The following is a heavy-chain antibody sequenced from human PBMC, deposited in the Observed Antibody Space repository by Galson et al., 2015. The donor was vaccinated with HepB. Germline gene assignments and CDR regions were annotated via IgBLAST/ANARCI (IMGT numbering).Heavy chain of an antibody. CDR1: GFTFSSYG. CDR3: ARIRGRDYYYYGMDV. V-gene: IGHV3-33*01. J-gene: IGHJ6*02. Sequence: LRLSCAASGFTFSSYGMHWVRQAPGKGLEWVVVIWYDGSNKYYADSVKGRFTISRDNSKNTLYLQMNSLRAEDTAVYYCARIRGRDYYYYGMDVWGQGTTVTVSS. CDR2: IWYDGSNK.